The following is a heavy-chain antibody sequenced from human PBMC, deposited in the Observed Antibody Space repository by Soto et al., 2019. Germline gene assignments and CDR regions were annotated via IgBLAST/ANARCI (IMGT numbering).Heavy chain of an antibody. CDR1: GFTFRTYA. CDR3: AKDMYNWNSDAFDI. Sequence: GGSLRLSCAASGFTFRTYAMNWVRQAPGKGLEWVSTISGSAGSSYYADSVKGRFTISRGNSKNTLYLQMNSLRAEDTAVYYCAKDMYNWNSDAFDIWGQGTMVTVSS. V-gene: IGHV3-23*01. CDR2: ISGSAGSS. J-gene: IGHJ3*02. D-gene: IGHD1-7*01.